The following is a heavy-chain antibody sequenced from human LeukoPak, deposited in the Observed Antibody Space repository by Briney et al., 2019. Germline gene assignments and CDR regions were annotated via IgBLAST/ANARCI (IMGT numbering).Heavy chain of an antibody. Sequence: GGSLRLSCAASGLTFSSYSMNWVRQAPGKGLEWISHIWGDGTGIWYADSVKGRFTISRDNAKNSLYLQMNSLRAEDTALYYCVTDRDWEFDYWGQGTLVTVSS. CDR1: GLTFSSYS. D-gene: IGHD2-21*02. CDR2: IWGDGTGI. V-gene: IGHV3-48*01. CDR3: VTDRDWEFDY. J-gene: IGHJ4*02.